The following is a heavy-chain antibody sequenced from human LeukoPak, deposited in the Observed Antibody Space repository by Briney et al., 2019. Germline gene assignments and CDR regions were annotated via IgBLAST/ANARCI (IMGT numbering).Heavy chain of an antibody. CDR3: FGQLVSSAEYFQH. Sequence: KPGGSLRLSCAASGFTFSSYSMNWVRQAPGKGLEWVSSISSSSSYIYYADSVKGRFTISRDNAKNSLYLQMNSLRAEDTAVYWNFGQLVSSAEYFQHWGQGTRVTVSS. CDR1: GFTFSSYS. V-gene: IGHV3-21*01. CDR2: ISSSSSYI. D-gene: IGHD5/OR15-5a*01. J-gene: IGHJ1*01.